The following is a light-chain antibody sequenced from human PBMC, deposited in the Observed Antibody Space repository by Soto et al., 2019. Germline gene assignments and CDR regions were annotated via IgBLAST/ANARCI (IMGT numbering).Light chain of an antibody. CDR1: QSVSNN. J-gene: IGKJ4*01. CDR3: QQYDNWPPLT. V-gene: IGKV3-15*01. Sequence: EIVMTQSPATLSVSPGEGATLSCRASQSVSNNLAWYQQKPGQPPRLLIYGASNRAAGVAARFSGSGSGTEFTLTITSLQAEDFAVSYCQQYDNWPPLTFGGGTRVDIK. CDR2: GAS.